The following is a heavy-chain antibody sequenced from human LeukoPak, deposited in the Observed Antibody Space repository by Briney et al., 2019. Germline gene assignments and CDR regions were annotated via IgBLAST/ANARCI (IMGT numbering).Heavy chain of an antibody. J-gene: IGHJ6*03. CDR3: VRPNYQVSGSYSYYMDV. D-gene: IGHD5-24*01. CDR1: GFSFNEYG. CDR2: IYWNSGSI. V-gene: IGHV3-9*01. Sequence: GGSLRLSCVGFGFSFNEYGMHWVRHAPGKGLEWVSGIYWNSGSIVYADSVKGRFTISRHNARNSLYLQMDSLRPEDTAVYYCVRPNYQVSGSYSYYMDVWGKGTTVTVSS.